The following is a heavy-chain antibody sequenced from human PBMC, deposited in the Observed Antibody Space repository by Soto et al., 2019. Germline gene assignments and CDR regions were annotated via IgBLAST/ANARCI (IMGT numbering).Heavy chain of an antibody. J-gene: IGHJ4*02. CDR3: AKVAELVPDY. CDR2: ISGSGGST. D-gene: IGHD6-13*01. V-gene: IGHV3-23*01. CDR1: GFTFRSYS. Sequence: GSLRLSCAASGFTFRSYSMSWVRQAPGKGLEWVSAISGSGGSTYYADSVKGRFTISRDNSKNTLHLQMNSLRAEDTAVYYCAKVAELVPDYWGQGTLVTVSS.